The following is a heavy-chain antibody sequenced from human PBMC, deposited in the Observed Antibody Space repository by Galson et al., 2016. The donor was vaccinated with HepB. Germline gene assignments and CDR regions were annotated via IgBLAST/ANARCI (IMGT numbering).Heavy chain of an antibody. CDR2: IYSGGRT. Sequence: SLRLSCAASGFSVSRNYMSWVRQAPGKGLEWVSIIYSGGRTHYADSVKGRFTISRDNSKNTLSLHMNSLRDGDTAVYYCAKVRQLFYHYYMDVWGKGTTVTVSS. D-gene: IGHD5/OR15-5a*01. CDR3: AKVRQLFYHYYMDV. J-gene: IGHJ6*04. CDR1: GFSVSRNY. V-gene: IGHV3-53*01.